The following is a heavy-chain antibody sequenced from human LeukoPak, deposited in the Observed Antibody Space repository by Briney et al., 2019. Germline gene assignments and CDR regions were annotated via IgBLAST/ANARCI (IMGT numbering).Heavy chain of an antibody. CDR2: IYGGGST. CDR1: GFIVSSNY. Sequence: PGGSLRLSCAVSGFIVSSNYMTWVRQAPGKGLEWVSLIYGGGSTYYADSVKGRFTISRDNAKNSLYLQMNSLRAEDTALYYCARDLRPGIAVAGDDAFDIWGQGTMVTVSS. CDR3: ARDLRPGIAVAGDDAFDI. V-gene: IGHV3-53*01. D-gene: IGHD6-19*01. J-gene: IGHJ3*02.